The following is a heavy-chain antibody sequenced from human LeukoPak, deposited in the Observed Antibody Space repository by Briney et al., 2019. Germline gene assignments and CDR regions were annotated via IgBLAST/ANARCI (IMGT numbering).Heavy chain of an antibody. Sequence: VASVKVSCKASGYTFTTYDINCVRQATGQGLEWMGWMNPNSGNTGYAQKFQGRGTMTRNTSISPAFMELSGLRSEDTAVYFCARRNTAMVAGLDYWGQESLVTVSS. CDR3: ARRNTAMVAGLDY. J-gene: IGHJ4*02. D-gene: IGHD5-18*01. CDR1: GYTFTTYD. CDR2: MNPNSGNT. V-gene: IGHV1-8*01.